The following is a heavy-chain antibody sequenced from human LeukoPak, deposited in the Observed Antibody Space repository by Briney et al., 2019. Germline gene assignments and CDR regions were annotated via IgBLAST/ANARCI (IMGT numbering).Heavy chain of an antibody. J-gene: IGHJ3*02. Sequence: SETLSLTCTVSGGSISSYYWSWIRQPPGKGLEWIGYIYYSGSTNYNPSLKSRVTISVDTSKNQFSLKLSSVTAADTAVYYCARDMPIGYCYGGDAFDIWGQGTMVTVSS. CDR3: ARDMPIGYCYGGDAFDI. CDR2: IYYSGST. V-gene: IGHV4-59*01. CDR1: GGSISSYY. D-gene: IGHD5-18*01.